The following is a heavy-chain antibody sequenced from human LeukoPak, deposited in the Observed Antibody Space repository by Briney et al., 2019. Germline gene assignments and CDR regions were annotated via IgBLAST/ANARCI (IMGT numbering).Heavy chain of an antibody. D-gene: IGHD3-22*01. V-gene: IGHV1-2*02. CDR1: GYTFTGYY. CDR2: INPNGGGT. CDR3: ARDTNYDSSGYYLDY. Sequence: ASVKVSCKASGYTFTGYYMHWVRQAPGQGLEWMGWINPNGGGTNYAQKFQGRVTMTRDTSISTAYMELSRLRSDDTAVYYCARDTNYDSSGYYLDYWGQGTLVTVSS. J-gene: IGHJ4*02.